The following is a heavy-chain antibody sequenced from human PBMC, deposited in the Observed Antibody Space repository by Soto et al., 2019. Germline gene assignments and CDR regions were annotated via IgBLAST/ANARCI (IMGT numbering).Heavy chain of an antibody. Sequence: PEETLSLTSCVSGGSVSSGSYYWSWIRHPPGRGLEWIGYIHYSGSHSYNPSLKSRVTMSVDTSKNQFSLKLSSVTAADTAVYYCARAGDLNWFDPWGQGTLVTVSS. CDR3: ARAGDLNWFDP. J-gene: IGHJ5*02. CDR1: GGSVSSGSYY. CDR2: IHYSGSH. V-gene: IGHV4-61*01.